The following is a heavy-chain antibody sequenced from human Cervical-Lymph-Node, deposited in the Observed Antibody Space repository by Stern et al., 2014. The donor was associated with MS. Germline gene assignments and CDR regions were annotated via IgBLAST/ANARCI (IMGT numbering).Heavy chain of an antibody. CDR3: ATSTGGGTLDY. CDR2: ISFDGSKK. D-gene: IGHD3-16*01. CDR1: GFSLSREG. J-gene: IGHJ4*02. Sequence: VQLVESGGGVVQPGKSLRLSCEASGFSLSREGVHWVRQAPGKGLEWVAVISFDGSKKFYEDSVKGRFTISRDNSKNTVYLQMNSLRPEDTAAYYCATSTGGGTLDYWGQGTLVSVSS. V-gene: IGHV3-30*03.